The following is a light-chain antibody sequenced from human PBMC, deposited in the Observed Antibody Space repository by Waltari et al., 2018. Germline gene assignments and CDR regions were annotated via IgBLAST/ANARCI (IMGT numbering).Light chain of an antibody. CDR1: SGSLSTTSY. V-gene: IGLV8-61*01. CDR2: KGN. CDR3: SLYMGSGIWV. J-gene: IGLJ3*02. Sequence: QTVVTQEPSLSVSPGGTVTLTCALSSGSLSTTSYATWYQQTPGQPPRTLVYKGNSRSAGVPDRFSGSILGNKAALTITGAQADDESDYYCSLYMGSGIWVFGGGTKLTVL.